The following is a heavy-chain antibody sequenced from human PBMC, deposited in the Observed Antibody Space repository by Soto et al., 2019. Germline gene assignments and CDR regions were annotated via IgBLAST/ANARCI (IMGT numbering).Heavy chain of an antibody. CDR3: ARFLAYPGGYLDY. Sequence: EVQLVESGGGLVQPGGSLRLSCAASGFAFNSYALYWVRQAPGKGLEYVSVISGNGGSTYYADSVKGRFTISRDNSKNSLFFQVGSLRAEDLALYYGARFLAYPGGYLDYWGQGTLVTVSS. J-gene: IGHJ4*02. CDR2: ISGNGGST. CDR1: GFAFNSYA. V-gene: IGHV3-64*07. D-gene: IGHD3-3*01.